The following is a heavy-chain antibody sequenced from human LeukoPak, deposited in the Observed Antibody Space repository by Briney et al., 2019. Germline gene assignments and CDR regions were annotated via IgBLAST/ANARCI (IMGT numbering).Heavy chain of an antibody. CDR1: GYIFAAHY. CDR3: ARSEREGLYYAMTGYFYDWCFDL. J-gene: IGHJ2*01. V-gene: IGHV1-2*02. CDR2: VNPNSGGT. D-gene: IGHD3-9*01. Sequence: ASVKVSCKASGYIFAAHYMHWVRQAPGRGREGVGWVNPNSGGTNYAQKFQGRVSMASDTSTAYMELSRLGPDDTAVYYCARSEREGLYYAMTGYFYDWCFDLWGGGTLVTVSS.